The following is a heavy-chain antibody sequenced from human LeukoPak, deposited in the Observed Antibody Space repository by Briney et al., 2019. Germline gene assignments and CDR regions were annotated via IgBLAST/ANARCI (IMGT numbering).Heavy chain of an antibody. V-gene: IGHV4-59*12. CDR3: ARDSSGYHGFDY. J-gene: IGHJ4*02. CDR1: GGSISSYY. CDR2: IYYSGST. D-gene: IGHD3-22*01. Sequence: SETLSLTCTVSGGSISSYYWSWIRQPAGKGLEWIGYIYYSGSTNYNPSLKSRVTISVDTSKNQFSLKLSSVTAADTAVYYCARDSSGYHGFDYWGQGTLVTVSS.